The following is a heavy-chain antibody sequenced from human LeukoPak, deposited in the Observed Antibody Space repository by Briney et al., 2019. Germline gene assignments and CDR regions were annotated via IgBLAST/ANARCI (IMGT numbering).Heavy chain of an antibody. Sequence: PSETLSLTCTVSGGSISSGRYYWSWIRQPPGMGLEWIGFIYHSGSTHYNPSLKSRVTISVDRSKNQFSLKLSSVTAADTAVYYCARTPIAARPYFDYWGQGTLVTVSS. CDR3: ARTPIAARPYFDY. D-gene: IGHD6-6*01. CDR2: IYHSGST. V-gene: IGHV4-30-2*01. J-gene: IGHJ4*02. CDR1: GGSISSGRYY.